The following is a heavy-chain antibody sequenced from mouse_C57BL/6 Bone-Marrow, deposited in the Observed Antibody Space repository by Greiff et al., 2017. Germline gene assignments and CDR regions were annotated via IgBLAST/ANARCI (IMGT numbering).Heavy chain of an antibody. CDR1: GFTFSDYG. J-gene: IGHJ3*01. CDR3: ARSWSWFAY. Sequence: EVKLMESGGGLVKPGGSLKLSCAASGFTFSDYGMHWVRQAPEKGLEWVAYISSGSSTIYYADPVKGRFTISRDNAKNTLFLQMTSLRSEDTAMYYCARSWSWFAYWGQGTLVTVSA. CDR2: ISSGSSTI. V-gene: IGHV5-17*01.